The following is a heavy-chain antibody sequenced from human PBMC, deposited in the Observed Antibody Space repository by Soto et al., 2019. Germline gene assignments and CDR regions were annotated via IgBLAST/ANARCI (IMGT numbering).Heavy chain of an antibody. CDR3: ARDGPNYYFDY. CDR1: GFTFSSYA. Sequence: QVQLVESGGGVVQPALSPRLSCAASGFTFSSYAMHWVRQAPGKGLEWVAFISSDGNNKPYADSVEGQFTISRDNSKNTDDLKMDSLRSEDTAVFYCARDGPNYYFDYWGQGTLVTVSS. V-gene: IGHV3-30-3*01. J-gene: IGHJ4*02. CDR2: ISSDGNNK. D-gene: IGHD1-1*01.